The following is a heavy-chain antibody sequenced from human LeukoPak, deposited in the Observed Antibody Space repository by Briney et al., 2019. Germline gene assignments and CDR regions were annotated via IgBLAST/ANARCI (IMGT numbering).Heavy chain of an antibody. CDR2: INDVSSDI. CDR1: EFTFSLYA. Sequence: GGSLRLSCAASEFTFSLYAMNWVRQAPGKGLEWVSYINDVSSDIHYADSVKGRFTISRDNAKNTLYLQMNSLRAEDTAVYYCARDTYQPGLIDCWGQGTTVTVSS. D-gene: IGHD2-2*01. J-gene: IGHJ6*02. V-gene: IGHV3-21*05. CDR3: ARDTYQPGLIDC.